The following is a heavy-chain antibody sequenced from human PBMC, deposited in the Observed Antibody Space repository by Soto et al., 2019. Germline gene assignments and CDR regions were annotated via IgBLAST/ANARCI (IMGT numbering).Heavy chain of an antibody. D-gene: IGHD2-2*01. V-gene: IGHV1-46*03. J-gene: IGHJ6*03. CDR3: ARQTMPGDYYNYYMDV. Sequence: ASVKVSCKASGYTFTSYYMHWVRQAPGQGLEWMGIINPSGGSTSYAQKFQGRVTMTRDTSTSTVYMELSSLRSEDTAVYYCARQTMPGDYYNYYMDVWGKGTTVTVSS. CDR2: INPSGGST. CDR1: GYTFTSYY.